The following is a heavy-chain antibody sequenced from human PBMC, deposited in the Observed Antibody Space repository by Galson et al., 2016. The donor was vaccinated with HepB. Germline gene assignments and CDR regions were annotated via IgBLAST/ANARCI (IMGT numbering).Heavy chain of an antibody. J-gene: IGHJ5*02. CDR1: GFIFTKYP. D-gene: IGHD3-16*01. CDR2: MSGSGERI. V-gene: IGHV3-23*01. Sequence: SLRLSCAASGFIFTKYPMSWVRQAPGKGLEWVSAMSGSGERIYYADSVKGRFTISRDNARNSLYLQMNSLRAEDTAVYYCARESIGGFDPWGQGTLVTVSS. CDR3: ARESIGGFDP.